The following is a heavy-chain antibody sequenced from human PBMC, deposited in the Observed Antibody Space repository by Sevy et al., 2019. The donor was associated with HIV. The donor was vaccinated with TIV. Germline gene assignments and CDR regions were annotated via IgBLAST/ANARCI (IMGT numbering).Heavy chain of an antibody. V-gene: IGHV4-34*01. D-gene: IGHD3-10*01. CDR1: GGSFSGYY. CDR3: ARLTPPDYYGSGSYYNVSDY. Sequence: SETLSLTCAVYGGSFSGYYWSWIRQPPGKGLEWIGEINHSGSTNYTPSLKSRVTISVDTSKNQFSLKLSSVTAADTAVYYCARLTPPDYYGSGSYYNVSDYWGQGTLVTVSS. J-gene: IGHJ4*02. CDR2: INHSGST.